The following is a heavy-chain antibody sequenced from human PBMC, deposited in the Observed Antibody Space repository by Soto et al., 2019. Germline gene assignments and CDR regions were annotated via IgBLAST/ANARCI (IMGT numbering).Heavy chain of an antibody. Sequence: GGSLRLSCAASGFTFSNYAMSWVRQVPGKGLEWVSAISADDGSTYCADSVKGRCTISRDNSKNTLFLQMNSLRAEDTAIYYCARFYYSDNSGYYSGHWGQGTQVTVSS. V-gene: IGHV3-23*01. D-gene: IGHD3-22*01. CDR3: ARFYYSDNSGYYSGH. J-gene: IGHJ4*02. CDR2: ISADDGST. CDR1: GFTFSNYA.